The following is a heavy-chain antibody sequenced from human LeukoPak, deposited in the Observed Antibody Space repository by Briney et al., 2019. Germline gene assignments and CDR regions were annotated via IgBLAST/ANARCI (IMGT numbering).Heavy chain of an antibody. CDR2: IYSDGNR. D-gene: IGHD1-26*01. CDR1: GFTFSYNH. J-gene: IGHJ6*02. Sequence: GRSLRLSCAASGFTFSYNHMNWVRQAPGKGLEWVSIIYSDGNRDYADSVKGRFTISRDNARNTVFFQMNSLRDEDTAVYYCARELLGGGYHRYGMDVWGQGTTVTVSS. CDR3: ARELLGGGYHRYGMDV. V-gene: IGHV3-66*01.